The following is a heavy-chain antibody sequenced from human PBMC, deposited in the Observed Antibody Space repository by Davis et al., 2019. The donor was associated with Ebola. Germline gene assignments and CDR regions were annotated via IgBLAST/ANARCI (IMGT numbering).Heavy chain of an antibody. CDR2: IKQDGSEK. CDR1: GFTFSSYW. CDR3: ARDLVVARDYYYYYGMDV. J-gene: IGHJ6*02. V-gene: IGHV3-7*03. Sequence: GGSLRLSCAASGFTFSSYWMSWVRQAPGKGLEWVANIKQDGSEKYYVDSVKGRFTISRDNAKNSLYLQMNSLRAEDTAVYYCARDLVVARDYYYYYGMDVWGQGTTVTGSS. D-gene: IGHD2-15*01.